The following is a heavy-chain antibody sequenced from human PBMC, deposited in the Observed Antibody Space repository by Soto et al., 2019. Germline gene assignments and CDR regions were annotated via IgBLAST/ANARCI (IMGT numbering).Heavy chain of an antibody. CDR1: GYTLTELS. Sequence: QVQLVQSGAEVKKPGASVKVSCKVSGYTLTELSMHWVRQAPGQGLEWMGGIIPIFGTANYAQKFQGRVTITADKSTSTAYMELSSLRSEDTAVYYCAVDYYDKKKFQHWGQGTLVTVSS. D-gene: IGHD3-22*01. CDR2: IIPIFGTA. V-gene: IGHV1-69*13. CDR3: AVDYYDKKKFQH. J-gene: IGHJ1*01.